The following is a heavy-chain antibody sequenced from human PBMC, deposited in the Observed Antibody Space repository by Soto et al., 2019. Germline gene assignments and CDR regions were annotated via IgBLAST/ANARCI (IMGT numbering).Heavy chain of an antibody. Sequence: QVQLVQSGAEVKNPGSSVKVSCKASGGTFSNYGISWVRQAPGQGLEWMGGIIPINGPPVYAQKFQARVTITAVACATTAYRDLSSLSCEDTAVYYCAREEAADCRGGACCAYNSGTGNYYYYGIDVWGQGTTVTVS. J-gene: IGHJ6*02. CDR3: AREEAADCRGGACCAYNSGTGNYYYYGIDV. CDR2: IIPINGPP. V-gene: IGHV1-69*01. D-gene: IGHD2-21*02. CDR1: GGTFSNYG.